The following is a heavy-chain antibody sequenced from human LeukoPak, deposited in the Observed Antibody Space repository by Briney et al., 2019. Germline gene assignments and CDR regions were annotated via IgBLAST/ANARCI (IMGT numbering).Heavy chain of an antibody. V-gene: IGHV4-59*12. CDR1: GDSINSYY. D-gene: IGHD5-18*01. CDR3: ARRRIGGYSYGPKSPTSDY. J-gene: IGHJ4*02. CDR2: IYHSGST. Sequence: PSETLSLTCTVSGDSINSYYWSWIRQPPGKGLEWIGYIYHSGSTNYNPSLRSRVTISVDTSKNHFSLKLSSVTAADTAVYYCARRRIGGYSYGPKSPTSDYWGQGTLVTVSS.